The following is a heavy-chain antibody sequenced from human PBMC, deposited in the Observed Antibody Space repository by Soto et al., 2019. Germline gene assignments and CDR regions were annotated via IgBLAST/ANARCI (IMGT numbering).Heavy chain of an antibody. CDR3: AREFGKLRFLGPDY. V-gene: IGHV3-30-3*01. D-gene: IGHD3-3*01. CDR1: GFTFSSYA. J-gene: IGHJ4*02. CDR2: ISYDGSNK. Sequence: QVQLVESGGGVVQPGRSLRLSCAASGFTFSSYAMHWVRQAPGKGLEWVAVISYDGSNKYYADSVKGRFTISRDNSKNTPYLQMNILRAEDTSVYYCAREFGKLRFLGPDYWGQGTLVTVSS.